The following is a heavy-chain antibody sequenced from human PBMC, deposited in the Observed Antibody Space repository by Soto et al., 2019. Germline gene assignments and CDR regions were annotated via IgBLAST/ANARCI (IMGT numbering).Heavy chain of an antibody. V-gene: IGHV1-69*13. CDR1: GGTFSSYA. CDR3: AREKSSKDLYCSSTSCYANYYYGMDV. D-gene: IGHD2-2*01. J-gene: IGHJ6*02. Sequence: GASVKVSWKAFGGTFSSYAIRWVRQAPGQGIEWMGGVIPIFGTANYAQKFQGRVTITADESTSTAYMELSSLRSEDTAVYYCAREKSSKDLYCSSTSCYANYYYGMDVWGQGTTVTVSS. CDR2: VIPIFGTA.